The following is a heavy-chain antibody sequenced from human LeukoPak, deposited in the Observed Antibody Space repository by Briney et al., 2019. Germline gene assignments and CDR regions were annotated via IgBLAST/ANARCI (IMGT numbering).Heavy chain of an antibody. J-gene: IGHJ4*02. CDR2: ISGYNGKT. CDR3: ARDPDGDYDFDY. D-gene: IGHD4-17*01. CDR1: GYTFTSYG. Sequence: ASVKVSCKASGYTFTSYGMSWVRQAPGQALEWMGWISGYNGKTNYAQKFQGRVTMTTDTFTSTAYMELRSLRSDDTAVYYCARDPDGDYDFDYWGQGTLVTVSS. V-gene: IGHV1-18*04.